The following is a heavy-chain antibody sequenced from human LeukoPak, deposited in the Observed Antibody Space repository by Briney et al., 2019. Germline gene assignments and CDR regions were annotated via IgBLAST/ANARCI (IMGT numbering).Heavy chain of an antibody. V-gene: IGHV3-23*01. Sequence: PGGSLRLSCAASGFTFSSYAMSWVRQAPGKGLEWVSAISGSGGSTYYADFVKGRFTISRDNSKNTLYLQMNSLRAEDTAVYYCATAGYGWFETLDYWGQGTLVTVSS. CDR3: ATAGYGWFETLDY. CDR2: ISGSGGST. J-gene: IGHJ4*02. CDR1: GFTFSSYA. D-gene: IGHD2-15*01.